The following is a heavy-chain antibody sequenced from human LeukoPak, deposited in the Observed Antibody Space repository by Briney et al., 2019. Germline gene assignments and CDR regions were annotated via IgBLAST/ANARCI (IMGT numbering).Heavy chain of an antibody. CDR1: GDYITTTNYY. CDR3: ARRSRLYKHETTGYHDS. D-gene: IGHD3-9*01. V-gene: IGHV4-39*01. Sequence: PSETLPLTCNVSGDYITTTNYYWAWIRQAPGKGLEWIASVFYSGTTYYNSSLKSRVIISMDTSRKQISLRLSSVTATDTAIYYCARRSRLYKHETTGYHDSWGQGTLVTVSS. J-gene: IGHJ4*02. CDR2: VFYSGTT.